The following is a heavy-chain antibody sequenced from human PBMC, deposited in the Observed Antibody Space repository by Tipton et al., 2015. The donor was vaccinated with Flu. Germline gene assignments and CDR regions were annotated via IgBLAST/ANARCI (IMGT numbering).Heavy chain of an antibody. J-gene: IGHJ6*02. Sequence: SLRLSCAASGFTFSDYYMSWIRQAPGKGLEWVSYISSSGSTIYYADSVKGRFTISRDNAKNSLYLQMNSLRAEDTAVYYCAREDYGDYEEYYYYGMDVWGQGTTVTVSS. D-gene: IGHD4-17*01. V-gene: IGHV3-11*01. CDR2: ISSSGSTI. CDR3: AREDYGDYEEYYYYGMDV. CDR1: GFTFSDYY.